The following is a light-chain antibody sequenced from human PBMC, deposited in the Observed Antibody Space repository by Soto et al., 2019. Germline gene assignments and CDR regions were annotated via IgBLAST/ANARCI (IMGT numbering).Light chain of an antibody. CDR3: QQYGSSPT. J-gene: IGKJ1*01. V-gene: IGKV3-20*01. Sequence: EIVLTQSPGTLALSPGERATLSCRASQSVSSSYLAWYQQKPGQAPRLLIYGASSRPTGIPDRFSGSGSGTDITLTISRLEPEDFAVYYCQQYGSSPTFGQGTKVEIK. CDR1: QSVSSSY. CDR2: GAS.